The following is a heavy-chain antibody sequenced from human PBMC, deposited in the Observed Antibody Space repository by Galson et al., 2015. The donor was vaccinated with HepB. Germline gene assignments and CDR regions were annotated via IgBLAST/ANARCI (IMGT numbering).Heavy chain of an antibody. V-gene: IGHV4-39*01. D-gene: IGHD2-15*01. CDR2: IYYTGTT. CDR3: ARHVGESGSYGMDV. J-gene: IGHJ6*02. Sequence: IGSIYYTGTTYYNPSLKSRVTISPDTSKNHFSLKLRSVTAADTAVYYCARHVGESGSYGMDVWGQGTTVSVSS.